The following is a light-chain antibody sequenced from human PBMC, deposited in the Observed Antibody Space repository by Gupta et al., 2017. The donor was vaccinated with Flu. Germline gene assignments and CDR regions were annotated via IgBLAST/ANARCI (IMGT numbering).Light chain of an antibody. Sequence: DIQMTQSPSTLSASVGDRVTITCRTSQVITNSLAWYQQQPGKVPKLLIYGASTLQSGVPSRFSGGGSGTEFTLTISSLQPEDFATYYCQKYDSVPFTFGPGTKVDIK. CDR3: QKYDSVPFT. J-gene: IGKJ3*01. CDR2: GAS. V-gene: IGKV1-27*01. CDR1: QVITNS.